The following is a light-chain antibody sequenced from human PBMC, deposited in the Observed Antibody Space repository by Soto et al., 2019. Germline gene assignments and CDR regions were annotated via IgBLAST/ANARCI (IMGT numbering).Light chain of an antibody. Sequence: DIVMTQSPLSLPVTPGEPASISCRSSQSLLHSNGYNYLDWYLQKPGQPPQLLIYLGSNRASGAPDRSSGSXXXXXXXXXISRVEAEDVGVYYCMQAVQKFTFGGGTKVEIK. J-gene: IGKJ4*01. V-gene: IGKV2-28*01. CDR1: QSLLHSNGYNY. CDR2: LGS. CDR3: MQAVQKFT.